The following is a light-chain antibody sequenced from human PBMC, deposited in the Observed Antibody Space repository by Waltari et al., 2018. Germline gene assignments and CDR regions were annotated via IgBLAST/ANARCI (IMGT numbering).Light chain of an antibody. Sequence: QSALTQPASVSGSPGPSITTPGTGTSSDLGGYNYVSWYQQQPGKVPKLMIFDVSYRPSGISDRFSGSKSGNTASLTISGLQAEDEADYYCSSYTSSSTFVVFGGGTKLTVL. CDR3: SSYTSSSTFVV. V-gene: IGLV2-14*03. CDR2: DVS. CDR1: SSDLGGYNY. J-gene: IGLJ2*01.